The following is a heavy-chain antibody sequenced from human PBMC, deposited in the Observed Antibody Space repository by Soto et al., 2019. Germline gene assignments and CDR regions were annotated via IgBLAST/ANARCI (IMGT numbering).Heavy chain of an antibody. CDR3: AREVYDILTGDLDYYYYYGMDV. CDR2: IIPIFDTA. V-gene: IGHV1-69*13. D-gene: IGHD3-9*01. Sequence: SVKVSCKASGGTFSSYAISWVRQAPGQGLEWMGGIIPIFDTANYAQKFQGRVTITADESTSTAYVELSSLRSEDTAVYYCAREVYDILTGDLDYYYYYGMDVWGQGTTVTVSS. J-gene: IGHJ6*02. CDR1: GGTFSSYA.